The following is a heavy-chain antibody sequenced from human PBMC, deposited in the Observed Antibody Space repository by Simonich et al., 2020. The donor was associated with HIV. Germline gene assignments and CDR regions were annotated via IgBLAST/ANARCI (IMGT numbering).Heavy chain of an antibody. CDR2: IIPFFGTA. D-gene: IGHD3-10*01. J-gene: IGHJ4*02. CDR3: ARKGGGRGVYYFDY. CDR1: GGTFSSFA. Sequence: QVQLVQSGAEVKKPGSSVKVSCKASGGTFSSFAIRWVRQAPGLGLEWGGGIIPFFGTANYAQMFQGRVTITADESTSTAYMELSSLRSEDTGIYYCARKGGGRGVYYFDYWGQGTLVTVSS. V-gene: IGHV1-69*13.